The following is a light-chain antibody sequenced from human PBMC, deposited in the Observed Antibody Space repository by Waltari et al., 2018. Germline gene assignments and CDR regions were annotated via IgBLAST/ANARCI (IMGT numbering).Light chain of an antibody. CDR1: SSYVGSYDL. CDR3: CSYAGSHYV. V-gene: IGLV2-23*01. CDR2: EGS. Sequence: QSALTQPASVSGSPGQTITISCTGTSSYVGSYDLVSWYQQHPGKAPKLMIYEGSKRPSGVSNRFSGSKSGNTASLTISGLQAEDEADYYCCSYAGSHYVFGTGTKVSVL. J-gene: IGLJ1*01.